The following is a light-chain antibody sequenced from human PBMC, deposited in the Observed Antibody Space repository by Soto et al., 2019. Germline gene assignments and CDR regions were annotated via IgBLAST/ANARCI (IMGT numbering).Light chain of an antibody. Sequence: EIVLPQSPGALSLSLGERATLFCRASQTISSNFLAWYQHKPGQAPRLLSYGASTTATGIPDRFSGSGSGTEVTLTISRLEPDGFAVYFGLQHDDSPFTLGAGTKVYI. J-gene: IGKJ3*01. CDR2: GAS. CDR1: QTISSNF. V-gene: IGKV3-20*01. CDR3: LQHDDSPFT.